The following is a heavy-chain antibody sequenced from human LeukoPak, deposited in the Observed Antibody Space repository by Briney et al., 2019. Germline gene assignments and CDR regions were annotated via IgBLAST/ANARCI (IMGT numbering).Heavy chain of an antibody. CDR2: INHSGST. D-gene: IGHD6-13*01. CDR1: GGSFSGYY. J-gene: IGHJ4*02. Sequence: SETLSLTCAVYGGSFSGYYWSWIRQPPGKGLEWIGEINHSGSTNYNPSLKSRVTISVDTSKNQFSLKLSSVTAADTAVYYCASGYSSSWRFDYWGQGTLVTVSS. V-gene: IGHV4-34*01. CDR3: ASGYSSSWRFDY.